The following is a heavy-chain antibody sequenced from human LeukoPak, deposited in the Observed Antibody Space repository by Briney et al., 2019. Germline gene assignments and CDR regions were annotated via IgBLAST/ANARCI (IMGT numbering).Heavy chain of an antibody. CDR1: GGSISSYY. Sequence: PSETLSLTCTVSGGSISSYYWSWIRQPPGKGLEWIGYIYYSGSTNYNPSLKSRVTISVDTSKNQFSLKLSSVTAADTAVYYCARGVFGYGDSLDYGGQGPLVTVSS. D-gene: IGHD4-17*01. CDR2: IYYSGST. V-gene: IGHV4-59*01. CDR3: ARGVFGYGDSLDY. J-gene: IGHJ4*02.